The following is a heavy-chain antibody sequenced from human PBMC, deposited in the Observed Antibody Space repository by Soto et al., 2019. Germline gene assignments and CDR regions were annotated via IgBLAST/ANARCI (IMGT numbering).Heavy chain of an antibody. CDR3: TTHLEWLSQHAHVDY. J-gene: IGHJ4*02. Sequence: PGGSLRLSCAASGFTFSNAWMSWVRQAPGKGLEWVGRIKSKTDGGTTDYAAPVKGRFTISRDDSKNTLYLQMNSLKTEDTAVYYCTTHLEWLSQHAHVDYWGQGTLVTVSS. CDR1: GFTFSNAW. V-gene: IGHV3-15*01. CDR2: IKSKTDGGTT. D-gene: IGHD3-3*01.